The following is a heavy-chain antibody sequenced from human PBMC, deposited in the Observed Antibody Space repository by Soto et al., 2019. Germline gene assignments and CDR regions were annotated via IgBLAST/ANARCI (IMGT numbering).Heavy chain of an antibody. J-gene: IGHJ3*02. Sequence: GGSLRLSCAASGFTFSSYAMSWVLQAPGKGLEWVSAISGSGGSTYYADSVKGRFTISRDNSKNTLYLQMNSLRAEDTAVYYCAKDLSDPQYYDFAPDAFDIWGQGTMVTVSS. CDR3: AKDLSDPQYYDFAPDAFDI. D-gene: IGHD3-3*01. CDR1: GFTFSSYA. V-gene: IGHV3-23*01. CDR2: ISGSGGST.